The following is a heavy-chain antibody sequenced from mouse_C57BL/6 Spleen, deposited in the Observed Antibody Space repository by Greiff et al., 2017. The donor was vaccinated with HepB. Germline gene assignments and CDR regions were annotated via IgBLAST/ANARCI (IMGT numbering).Heavy chain of an antibody. V-gene: IGHV5-6*01. CDR1: GFTFSSYG. D-gene: IGHD4-1*01. J-gene: IGHJ4*01. Sequence: EVNVVESGGDLVKPGGSLKLSCAASGFTFSSYGMSWVRQTPDKRLEWVATISSGGSYTYYPDSVKGRFTISRDNAKNTLYLQMSSLKSEDTAMYYCASLGRSYAMDYWGQGTSVTVSS. CDR2: ISSGGSYT. CDR3: ASLGRSYAMDY.